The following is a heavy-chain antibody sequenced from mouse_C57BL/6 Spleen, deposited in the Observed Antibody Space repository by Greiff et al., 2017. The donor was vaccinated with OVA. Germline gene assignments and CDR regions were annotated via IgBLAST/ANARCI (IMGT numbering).Heavy chain of an antibody. Sequence: VKLQESGAELARPGASVKLSCKASGYTFTSYGISWVKQKTGQGLEWIGEIYPRSGNTYYNEKFKGKATLTADKSSSTAYMELRSLTSEDSAVYFCARNDYSNWGYAMDYWGQGTSVTVSS. J-gene: IGHJ4*01. V-gene: IGHV1-81*01. CDR1: GYTFTSYG. CDR2: IYPRSGNT. D-gene: IGHD2-5*01. CDR3: ARNDYSNWGYAMDY.